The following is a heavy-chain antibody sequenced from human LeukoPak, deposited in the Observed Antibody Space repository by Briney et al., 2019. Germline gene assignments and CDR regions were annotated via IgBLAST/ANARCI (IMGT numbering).Heavy chain of an antibody. Sequence: ASVKVSCKASGYTFTKYGVYWVRQAPGQGLEWMGWINPNSGDTKIAHKFQGRVTITRDTSISTAYMELSRLTSDDTAVYYCASDIVVVTAPHLSASGAFDIWGQGTMVTVSS. CDR1: GYTFTKYG. CDR2: INPNSGDT. CDR3: ASDIVVVTAPHLSASGAFDI. D-gene: IGHD2-21*02. V-gene: IGHV1-2*02. J-gene: IGHJ3*02.